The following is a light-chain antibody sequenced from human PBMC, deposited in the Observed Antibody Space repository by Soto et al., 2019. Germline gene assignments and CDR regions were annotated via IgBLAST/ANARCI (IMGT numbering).Light chain of an antibody. CDR2: GXX. CDR3: QVWDSSSDHYV. J-gene: IGLJ1*01. V-gene: IGLV2-11*01. Sequence: QSALNQPRSVSGSPGQSVTISCTGTSSDVGAYNYVSWYXHHPCKGPKLMIFGXXXXXSWVPDRFSGSNSGNTATLTISRVEAGDEADYYCQVWDSSSDHYVFGTGTKVTVL. CDR1: SSDVGAYNY.